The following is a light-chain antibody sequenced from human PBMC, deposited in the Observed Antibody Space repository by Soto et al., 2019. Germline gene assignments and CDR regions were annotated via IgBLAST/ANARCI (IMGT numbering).Light chain of an antibody. Sequence: QTVVTQEPSFSVSPGGTVTLTCGLSSGPVFTSSYPNWYQQTPGQAPRTLIFNTNTRSSGVPYRFSGSILGDKAALTITGAQADDDSYYYCLLYLGGGIWVFGGGTKLTVL. J-gene: IGLJ3*02. CDR2: NTN. CDR3: LLYLGGGIWV. V-gene: IGLV8-61*01. CDR1: SGPVFTSSY.